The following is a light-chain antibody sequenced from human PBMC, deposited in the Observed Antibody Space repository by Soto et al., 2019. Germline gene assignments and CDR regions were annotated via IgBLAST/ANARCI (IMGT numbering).Light chain of an antibody. V-gene: IGLV2-8*01. CDR1: SSDVGGYNY. CDR3: SSYAGSNNLGV. CDR2: EVS. J-gene: IGLJ1*01. Sequence: QSVLTQPPSASGSPGQSVTISCTGTSSDVGGYNYVSWYQQHPGKAPKLMIYEVSKRPSGVPDRFSGYKSGNTASLTVSGLQAEDAADYYCSSYAGSNNLGVCGTGTKLTVL.